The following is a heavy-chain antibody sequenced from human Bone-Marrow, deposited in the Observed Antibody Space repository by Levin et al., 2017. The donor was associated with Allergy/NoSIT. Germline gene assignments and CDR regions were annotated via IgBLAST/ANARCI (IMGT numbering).Heavy chain of an antibody. Sequence: GESLKISCAASGFTFSSYSMNWVRQAPGKGLEWVSSISSSSSYIYYADSVKGRFTISRDNAKNSLYLQMNSLRAEDTAVYYCARIYGVNYDFWGGNTIDYWGQGTLVTVSS. CDR1: GFTFSSYS. D-gene: IGHD3-3*01. V-gene: IGHV3-21*01. CDR3: ARIYGVNYDFWGGNTIDY. CDR2: ISSSSSYI. J-gene: IGHJ4*02.